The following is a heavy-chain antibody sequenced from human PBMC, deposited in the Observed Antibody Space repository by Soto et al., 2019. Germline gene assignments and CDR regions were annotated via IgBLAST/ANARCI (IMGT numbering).Heavy chain of an antibody. CDR3: TRRGPGTYFDY. CDR1: GFTFSSYA. D-gene: IGHD1-1*01. CDR2: VSGSGGST. J-gene: IGHJ4*02. V-gene: IGHV3-23*01. Sequence: EVQLLESGGGLVQPGGSLRLSCAASGFTFSSYAMWWVRQAPGKGLEWVSAVSGSGGSTYYADSVKGRFTISRDNAKNTRHVQMDSRRAEETAVYYCTRRGPGTYFDYWGQGTLVTVSS.